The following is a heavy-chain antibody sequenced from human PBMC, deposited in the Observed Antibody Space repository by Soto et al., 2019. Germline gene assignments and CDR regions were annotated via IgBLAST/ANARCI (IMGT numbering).Heavy chain of an antibody. CDR2: INPNSGGT. J-gene: IGHJ6*02. V-gene: IGHV1-2*04. D-gene: IGHD6-19*01. CDR1: GYTFTGYY. CDR3: ARAAYSSGWYAGYYYYGMDV. Sequence: ASVKVSCKASGYTFTGYYMHWVRQAPGQGLGWMGWINPNSGGTNYAQKFQGWVTMTRDTSISTAYMELSRLRSDDTAVYYCARAAYSSGWYAGYYYYGMDVWGQGTTATVSS.